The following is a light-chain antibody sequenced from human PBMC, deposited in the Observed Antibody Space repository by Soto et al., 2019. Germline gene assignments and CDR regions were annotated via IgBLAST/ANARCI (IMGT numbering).Light chain of an antibody. V-gene: IGKV3-15*01. CDR3: KHYISWAAIA. J-gene: IGKJ5*01. CDR1: QSVGAN. CDR2: DAS. Sequence: EIVMTQSPATLSVSPGERATLSCRASQSVGANLAWYQQRPGQAPRLLIFDASTRATGIPARFSGSGSGTEFILSISSLQSEDCAIYYCKHYISWAAIALGQGTRLEIK.